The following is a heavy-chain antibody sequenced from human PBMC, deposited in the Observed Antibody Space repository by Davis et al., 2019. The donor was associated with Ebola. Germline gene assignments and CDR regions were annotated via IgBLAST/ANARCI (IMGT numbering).Heavy chain of an antibody. CDR2: IIPILGIA. D-gene: IGHD6-19*01. CDR1: GGTFSSYA. Sequence: AASVKVSCKASGGTFSSYAISWVRQAPGQGLEWMGRIIPILGIANYAQKFQGRVTITADKSTSTAYMELSSLRSEDTAVYYCARDHTRWLVLKNWFDPWGQGTLVTVSS. CDR3: ARDHTRWLVLKNWFDP. J-gene: IGHJ5*02. V-gene: IGHV1-69*04.